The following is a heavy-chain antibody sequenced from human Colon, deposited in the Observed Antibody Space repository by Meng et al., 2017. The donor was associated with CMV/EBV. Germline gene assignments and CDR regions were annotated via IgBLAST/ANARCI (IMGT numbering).Heavy chain of an antibody. CDR2: IVSSSTYI. CDR3: ARRSGSYRLTYWFDP. J-gene: IGHJ5*02. CDR1: GFTFSSYG. Sequence: GESLKISCAASGFTFSSYGMNWVRQAPGKGLEWVASIVSSSTYIFYADSVKGRFTISRDNGKNLLYLQMNDLRAEDTGVYYCARRSGSYRLTYWFDPWGQGTLVTVSS. V-gene: IGHV3-21*06. D-gene: IGHD1-26*01.